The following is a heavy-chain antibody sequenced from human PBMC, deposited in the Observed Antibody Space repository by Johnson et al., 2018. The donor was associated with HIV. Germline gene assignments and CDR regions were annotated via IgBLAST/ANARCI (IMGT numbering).Heavy chain of an antibody. CDR2: IRYDGSNK. Sequence: QVQLVESGGGLVQPGRSLRLSCAASGFTFDDYAMHWVRQAPGKGLEWVAFIRYDGSNKYYADSVKGRFTISRDNSKNTLYLQMNSRRAEDTAVYYCAREGGALDAFDIWGQGTMVTVSS. CDR1: GFTFDDYA. D-gene: IGHD1-26*01. V-gene: IGHV3-30*02. J-gene: IGHJ3*02. CDR3: AREGGALDAFDI.